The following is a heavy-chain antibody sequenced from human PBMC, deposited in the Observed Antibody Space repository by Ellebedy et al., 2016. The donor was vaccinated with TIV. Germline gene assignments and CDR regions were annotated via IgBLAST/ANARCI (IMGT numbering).Heavy chain of an antibody. CDR3: ARGYCSSTSCYPGGYGMDV. CDR2: ISAYNGNT. J-gene: IGHJ6*02. Sequence: AASVKVSCKASGYTFTSYGISWVRQAPGQGLEWMGWISAYNGNTNYAQKLQGRVTMTTDTSTSTAYMELRSLRSDDTAVYYCARGYCSSTSCYPGGYGMDVWGQGTTVTVSS. D-gene: IGHD2-2*01. CDR1: GYTFTSYG. V-gene: IGHV1-18*01.